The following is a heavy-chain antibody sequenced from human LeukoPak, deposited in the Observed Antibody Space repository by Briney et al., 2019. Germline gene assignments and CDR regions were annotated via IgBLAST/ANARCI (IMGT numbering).Heavy chain of an antibody. J-gene: IGHJ4*02. Sequence: TSETLSLTRTISGGSISSYYWSWIRQPPGKGLEGMGYIYYSGSTNYNPSLTSRVTISVDTSKNQFSLKLSSVTAADTAVYYCARAELLWSPGIYYWGQGTLVTVSS. D-gene: IGHD3-10*01. CDR2: IYYSGST. CDR1: GGSISSYY. CDR3: ARAELLWSPGIYY. V-gene: IGHV4-59*01.